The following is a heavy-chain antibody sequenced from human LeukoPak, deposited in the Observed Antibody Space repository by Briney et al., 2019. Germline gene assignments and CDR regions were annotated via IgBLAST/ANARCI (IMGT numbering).Heavy chain of an antibody. CDR1: GGSISSSSYY. Sequence: PETLSLTCTVSGGSISSSSYYWGWIRQPPGKGLEWIGSIYYSGSTYYNPSLKSRVTISVDTSKNQFSLELSSVTAADTAMYYCARHRLPYSSSWSLPYWGQGTLVTVSS. V-gene: IGHV4-39*07. CDR3: ARHRLPYSSSWSLPY. CDR2: IYYSGST. J-gene: IGHJ4*02. D-gene: IGHD6-13*01.